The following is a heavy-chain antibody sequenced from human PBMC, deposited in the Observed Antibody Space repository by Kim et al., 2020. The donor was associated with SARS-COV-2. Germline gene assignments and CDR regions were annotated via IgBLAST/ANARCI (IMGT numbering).Heavy chain of an antibody. Sequence: SETLSLTCTVYGDSISSYYWSWIRQPAGKGLEWIGRIQPSGSTNTNPSLKSLVTMSLDTSKNQLSLRLDSVTAADTAVYYCARDRGLTYWGQGTLVTVSS. CDR3: ARDRGLTY. CDR1: GDSISSYY. CDR2: IQPSGST. V-gene: IGHV4-4*07. J-gene: IGHJ4*02.